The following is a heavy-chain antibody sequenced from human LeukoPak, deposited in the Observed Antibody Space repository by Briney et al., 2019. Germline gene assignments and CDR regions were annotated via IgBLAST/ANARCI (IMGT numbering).Heavy chain of an antibody. CDR2: IYHSGST. D-gene: IGHD3-22*01. V-gene: IGHV4-38-2*02. J-gene: IGHJ3*02. Sequence: SETLSLTCTVSGYSISSGYYWGWVRQPPGKGLEWIGSIYHSGSTYYKPSLKSRVTISVDTSKNEFSLGLSSVTAADTALYYCARMTYYYDSSAYFYLQSGAFDIWGQGTVVTVSS. CDR1: GYSISSGYY. CDR3: ARMTYYYDSSAYFYLQSGAFDI.